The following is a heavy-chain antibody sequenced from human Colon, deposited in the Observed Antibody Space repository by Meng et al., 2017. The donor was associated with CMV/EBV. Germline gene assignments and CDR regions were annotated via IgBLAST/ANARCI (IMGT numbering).Heavy chain of an antibody. Sequence: LYLSRAASGFAFSDSTMHWVRQAPGKGLEWVGRIRDKSKNYATALASSVKGRFLISRDDLSNTTYLQMNRLKIEDTAVYYCTRLLDPWGQGTLVTVSS. V-gene: IGHV3-73*01. CDR2: IRDKSKNYAT. CDR1: GFAFSDST. CDR3: TRLLDP. J-gene: IGHJ5*02.